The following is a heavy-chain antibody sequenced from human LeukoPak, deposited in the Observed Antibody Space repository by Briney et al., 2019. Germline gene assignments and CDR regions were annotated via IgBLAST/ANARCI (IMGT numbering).Heavy chain of an antibody. V-gene: IGHV4-59*01. CDR1: GGSISSYY. CDR3: ARGDSSGYTDYWYFDL. J-gene: IGHJ2*01. D-gene: IGHD3-22*01. CDR2: IYYSGST. Sequence: SETLSLTYTVSGGSISSYYWSWIRQPPGKGLEWIGDIYYSGSTNYNPSLKSRVTISVDTSKNQFSLKLSSVTAADTAVYYCARGDSSGYTDYWYFDLWGRGTLVTVSS.